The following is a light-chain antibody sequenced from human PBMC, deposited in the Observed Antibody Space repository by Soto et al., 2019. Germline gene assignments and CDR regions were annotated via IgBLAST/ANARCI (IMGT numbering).Light chain of an antibody. CDR1: QSLLHSNRYNY. J-gene: IGKJ5*01. Sequence: DIVMTPSPLSLAVTPGEPVSISCRSSQSLLHSNRYNYLDWYXQKPGQYPQXLIYLGSDRASGVPDRFSVSVSGTDFTLNISRVEAEDGAVYDGMQTLQTPITFGQGTRLEIK. V-gene: IGKV2-28*01. CDR2: LGS. CDR3: MQTLQTPIT.